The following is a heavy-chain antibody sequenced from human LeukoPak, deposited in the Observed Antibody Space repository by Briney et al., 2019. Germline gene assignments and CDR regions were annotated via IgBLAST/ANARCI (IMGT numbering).Heavy chain of an antibody. J-gene: IGHJ4*02. D-gene: IGHD6-13*01. Sequence: PGGSLRLSCAASGFTFSSYAMSWVRQAPGKELEWVSAISGSGGSTYYADSVKGRFTISRDNSKNTLYLQMNSLRAEDTAVYYCAREIAATGVFDYWGQGTLVTVSS. CDR1: GFTFSSYA. CDR2: ISGSGGST. CDR3: AREIAATGVFDY. V-gene: IGHV3-23*01.